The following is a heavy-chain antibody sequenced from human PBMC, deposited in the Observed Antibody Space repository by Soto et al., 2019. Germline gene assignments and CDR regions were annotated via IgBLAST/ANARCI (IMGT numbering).Heavy chain of an antibody. Sequence: ASVKVSCKASGYTFTSYDINWVRQATGQGLEWMGWMNLNSGNTGYAQKFQGRVTMTRNTSISTAYMELSSLRSGDTAVYYCARRHYYDSSGLRVDAFDIWGQGTMVTVSS. V-gene: IGHV1-8*01. CDR3: ARRHYYDSSGLRVDAFDI. CDR1: GYTFTSYD. D-gene: IGHD3-22*01. CDR2: MNLNSGNT. J-gene: IGHJ3*02.